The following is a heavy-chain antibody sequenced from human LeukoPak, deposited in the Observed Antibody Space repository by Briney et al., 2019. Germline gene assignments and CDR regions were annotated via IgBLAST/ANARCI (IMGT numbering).Heavy chain of an antibody. CDR1: GFAFSSYG. CDR3: AKEGERITIFGVVIYPDY. V-gene: IGHV3-30*02. D-gene: IGHD3-3*01. CDR2: IRYDGSNK. Sequence: PGGSLRLSCAASGFAFSSYGMHWVRQAPGKGLEWVAFIRYDGSNKYYADSVKGRFTISRDNSKNTLYLQMNSLRAEDTAVYYCAKEGERITIFGVVIYPDYWGQGTLVTVSS. J-gene: IGHJ4*02.